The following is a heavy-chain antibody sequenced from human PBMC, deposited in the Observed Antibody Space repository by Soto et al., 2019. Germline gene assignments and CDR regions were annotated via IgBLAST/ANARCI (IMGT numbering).Heavy chain of an antibody. CDR3: ARSFSGYFDF. CDR1: RFTFSDYY. CDR2: ISGSGNYR. D-gene: IGHD3-22*01. Sequence: GSLRLSCTASRFTFSDYYMGWIRQAPGKGLEWVSYISGSGNYRNYTDSVKDRFSISRDNAKDSLYLHMNSLRAEDTALYYCARSFSGYFDFWGQGTLVTVSS. J-gene: IGHJ4*02. V-gene: IGHV3-11*06.